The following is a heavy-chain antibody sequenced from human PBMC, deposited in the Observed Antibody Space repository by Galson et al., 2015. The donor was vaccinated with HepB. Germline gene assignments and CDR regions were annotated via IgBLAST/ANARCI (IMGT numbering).Heavy chain of an antibody. V-gene: IGHV1-18*04. D-gene: IGHD3-22*01. Sequence: SVKVSCKASGYTFTYYGITWVRQAPGQGLEWMGWISVYNGNTNYAPKFQGRVTMTTDTSTSTAYMELRSLRSDDTAVYYCARDPYYDSSGYPLATNWFDPWGQGTLVTVAS. CDR1: GYTFTYYG. J-gene: IGHJ5*02. CDR2: ISVYNGNT. CDR3: ARDPYYDSSGYPLATNWFDP.